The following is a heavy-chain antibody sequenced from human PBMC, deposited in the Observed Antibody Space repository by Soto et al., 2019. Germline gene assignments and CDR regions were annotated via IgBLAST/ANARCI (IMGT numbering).Heavy chain of an antibody. CDR3: AKAVGGPTPAGSHLYFDL. Sequence: EVQLSESGGDLVQSGGSLRLSCAASGFTFSSYAMRWARQAPGKRLEWVSGISGSSDLTYYADSVKGRFTISRDNSKNPLYLQMNSLRADDTAVYYCAKAVGGPTPAGSHLYFDLWGRGTLVTVSS. CDR2: ISGSSDLT. V-gene: IGHV3-23*01. D-gene: IGHD3-10*01. CDR1: GFTFSSYA. J-gene: IGHJ2*01.